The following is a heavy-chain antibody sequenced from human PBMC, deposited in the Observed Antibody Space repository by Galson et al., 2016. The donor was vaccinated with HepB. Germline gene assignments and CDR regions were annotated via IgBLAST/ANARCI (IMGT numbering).Heavy chain of an antibody. J-gene: IGHJ6*02. V-gene: IGHV5-51*01. Sequence: QSGAEVKKAGESLTISCEASGYTFTRSWVGWVRQMPGKGLEWLGLIYPGDSNARYSPSFQGQVTISADKSVNTAYLQKSSLKSSDTAIYYRARPIGGHNYGYYAMDVWGQGTTVTVSS. CDR3: ARPIGGHNYGYYAMDV. CDR2: IYPGDSNA. D-gene: IGHD5-18*01. CDR1: GYTFTRSW.